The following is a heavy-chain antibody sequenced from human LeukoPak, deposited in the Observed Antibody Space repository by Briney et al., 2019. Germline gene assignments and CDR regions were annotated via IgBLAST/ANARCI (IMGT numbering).Heavy chain of an antibody. CDR3: ARGHWDLGY. Sequence: GGSLRLSCAASGFTFSSHGMHWVRQAPGKGLEWVSYIHKSDNTISYADSVKGRFTTSRDNTKNSLYLQMDSLRVDDTAVYFCARGHWDLGYWGQGTLVTVSS. CDR2: IHKSDNTI. D-gene: IGHD1-26*01. J-gene: IGHJ4*02. V-gene: IGHV3-48*04. CDR1: GFTFSSHG.